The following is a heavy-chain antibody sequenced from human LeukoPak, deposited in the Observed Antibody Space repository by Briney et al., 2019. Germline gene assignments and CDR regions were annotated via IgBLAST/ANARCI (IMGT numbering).Heavy chain of an antibody. Sequence: GASVKVSCKASGYTFTSYGISWVRQAPGQGLEWMGWISAYNGNTNYAQKLQGRVTMTTDTSTSTAYMELRSLRSDDTAAYYCARDSSAYYYDSSGPLTLWGQGTLVTVSS. CDR1: GYTFTSYG. CDR3: ARDSSAYYYDSSGPLTL. V-gene: IGHV1-18*01. J-gene: IGHJ4*02. CDR2: ISAYNGNT. D-gene: IGHD3-22*01.